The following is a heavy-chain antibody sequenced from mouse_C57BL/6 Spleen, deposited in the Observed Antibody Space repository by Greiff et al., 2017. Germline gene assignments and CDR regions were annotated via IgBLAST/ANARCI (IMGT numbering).Heavy chain of an antibody. CDR1: GFTFSSYA. J-gene: IGHJ4*01. Sequence: EVKLMESGEGLVKPGGSLKLSCAASGFTFSSYAMSWVRQTPEKRLEWVAYISSGGDYIYYADTVKGRFTISRDNARNTLYLQMSSLKSEDTAMYYCTRAPYYGSSYGAMDYWGQGTSVTVSS. V-gene: IGHV5-9-1*02. CDR2: ISSGGDYI. CDR3: TRAPYYGSSYGAMDY. D-gene: IGHD1-1*01.